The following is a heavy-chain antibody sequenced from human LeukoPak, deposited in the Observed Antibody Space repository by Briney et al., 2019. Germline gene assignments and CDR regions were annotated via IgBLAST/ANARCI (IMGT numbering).Heavy chain of an antibody. V-gene: IGHV1-8*01. D-gene: IGHD3-16*02. CDR3: ARKPPNDYVWGSYRSWAFDI. Sequence: ASVKVSCKASGYTFTRYDINWVRQATGQGLEWMGWMNPNSGNTGYAQKFQGRVTMTRNTSISTAYMELSSLRSEDTAVYYCARKPPNDYVWGSYRSWAFDIWGQGTMVTVSS. CDR1: GYTFTRYD. J-gene: IGHJ3*02. CDR2: MNPNSGNT.